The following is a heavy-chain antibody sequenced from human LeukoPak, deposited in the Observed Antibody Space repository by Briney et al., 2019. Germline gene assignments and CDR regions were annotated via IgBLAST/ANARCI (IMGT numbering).Heavy chain of an antibody. CDR1: GGSISSYY. CDR3: ARDARERWEDSGPFDY. CDR2: IYYSGSI. V-gene: IGHV4-59*01. D-gene: IGHD5-24*01. Sequence: PPETLSLTCTVSGGSISSYYWSWIRQPPGKGLEWIGYIYYSGSINYNPSLKSRVTISVDTSKNQFSLKLSSVTAADTAVYFCARDARERWEDSGPFDYWGQGTLVTVSS. J-gene: IGHJ4*02.